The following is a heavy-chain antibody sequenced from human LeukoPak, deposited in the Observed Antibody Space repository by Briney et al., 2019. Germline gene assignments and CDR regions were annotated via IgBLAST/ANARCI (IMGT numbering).Heavy chain of an antibody. J-gene: IGHJ3*01. V-gene: IGHV3-7*01. Sequence: GGSLRLSCAASGFTFSSYSMSWVRQAPGKGLEWAANIKEDGTHKYYVGSVRGRFTISRDNAKNSLYLQMNSLRAEDTAIYYCAREARGTRAAFDVWGQGTMVTVFS. CDR1: GFTFSSYS. D-gene: IGHD2-8*01. CDR3: AREARGTRAAFDV. CDR2: IKEDGTHK.